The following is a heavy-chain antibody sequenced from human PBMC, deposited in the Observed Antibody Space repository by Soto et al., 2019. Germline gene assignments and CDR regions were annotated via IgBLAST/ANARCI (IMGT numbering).Heavy chain of an antibody. Sequence: QVQLQQWGAGLLKPSEPLSLTCAVYGGAFSGYYWSWIRQPPGKGLEWIGEINHSGSSNYYPSLKSRVTISVDTSKNQFPLTLSSVTAADTAVYYCARGYQLPPPLPFDIWGQGTMVTVAS. D-gene: IGHD2-2*01. CDR3: ARGYQLPPPLPFDI. CDR2: INHSGSS. J-gene: IGHJ3*02. CDR1: GGAFSGYY. V-gene: IGHV4-34*01.